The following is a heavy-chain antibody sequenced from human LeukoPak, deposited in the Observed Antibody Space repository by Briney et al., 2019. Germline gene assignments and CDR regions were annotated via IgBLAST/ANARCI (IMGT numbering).Heavy chain of an antibody. D-gene: IGHD6-19*01. V-gene: IGHV4-4*07. CDR3: ARGGDSSGWYDY. Sequence: SETLSLTCTVSGGSISSYYWSWIRQPAGKGLEWIGRIYTSGSTNYNPSLKSRVTMSVDTSKNQFSLKLSSVSAADTAVYYCARGGDSSGWYDYWGQGTLVTVSS. CDR1: GGSISSYY. CDR2: IYTSGST. J-gene: IGHJ4*02.